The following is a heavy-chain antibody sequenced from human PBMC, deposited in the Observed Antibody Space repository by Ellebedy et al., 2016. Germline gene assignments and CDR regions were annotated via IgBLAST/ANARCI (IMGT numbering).Heavy chain of an antibody. CDR3: AMDPWAYYYDIVGS. J-gene: IGHJ5*02. V-gene: IGHV1-8*01. D-gene: IGHD3-22*01. CDR1: GYTFTSYD. Sequence: ASVKVSXXASGYTFTSYDINWVRQATGQGLEWMGWMNPNSGNTGYAQKFQGRVTMTRNTSISTAYMELSSLRSEDTAVYYCAMDPWAYYYDIVGSWGQGTLVTVSS. CDR2: MNPNSGNT.